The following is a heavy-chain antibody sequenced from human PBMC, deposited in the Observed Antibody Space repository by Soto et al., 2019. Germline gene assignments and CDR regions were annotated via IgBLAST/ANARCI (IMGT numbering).Heavy chain of an antibody. V-gene: IGHV1-69*01. Sequence: QVQLVQSGAEVKKPGSSVKVSCNTSGGTFNSFAISWVRQAPGQGLEWMGGVIPNFETTYYAQKFQGRLTIAADESTATAYMALSSLRSADTAVYYCARDQGLYVHTGMVIDYYGMDVWGQGTTVTVSS. CDR2: VIPNFETT. D-gene: IGHD5-18*01. CDR1: GGTFNSFA. CDR3: ARDQGLYVHTGMVIDYYGMDV. J-gene: IGHJ6*02.